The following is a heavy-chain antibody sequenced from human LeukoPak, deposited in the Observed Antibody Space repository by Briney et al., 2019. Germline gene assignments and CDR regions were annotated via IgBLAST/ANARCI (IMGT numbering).Heavy chain of an antibody. J-gene: IGHJ4*02. CDR1: GYTFTGYY. V-gene: IGHV1-2*04. CDR3: ARDFKPSCIAAAGLGY. CDR2: INPNSGGT. D-gene: IGHD6-13*01. Sequence: ASVKVSCKASGYTFTGYYMHWVRQAPGQGLEWMGWINPNSGGTNYAQKFQGWVTMTRDTSISTAYMELSRLRSDDTAVYYCARDFKPSCIAAAGLGYWGQGTLVTVSS.